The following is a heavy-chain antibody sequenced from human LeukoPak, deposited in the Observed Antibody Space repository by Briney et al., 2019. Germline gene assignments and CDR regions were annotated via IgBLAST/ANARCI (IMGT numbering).Heavy chain of an antibody. CDR3: SIEIGGSYDY. CDR1: GFNFNDAW. D-gene: IGHD1-26*01. CDR2: IKTKADGGTI. J-gene: IGHJ4*02. V-gene: IGHV3-15*01. Sequence: PGGSLRLSCAASGFNFNDAWMSWVRQVPGKGLEWVGRIKTKADGGTIDYAAPVKGRFIILRDDSKNTLYLQMNSLKTDDTAVYYCSIEIGGSYDYWGQGTLVTVSP.